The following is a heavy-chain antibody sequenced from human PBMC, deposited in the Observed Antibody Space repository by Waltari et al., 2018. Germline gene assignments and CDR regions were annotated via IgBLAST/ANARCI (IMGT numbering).Heavy chain of an antibody. Sequence: QLVQSGAEVKKPGASVKVSCKGSGYIFSNYGVTWVRQAPGQGLEWMGWISVYNGDAKYEEKFEGRVTMTRDTATSTAYMGIRGLRSDDTAVYFCARDDVDSSAFGGFWGQGTQVTVSS. CDR1: GYIFSNYG. J-gene: IGHJ4*02. CDR2: ISVYNGDA. CDR3: ARDDVDSSAFGGF. V-gene: IGHV1-18*01. D-gene: IGHD3-16*01.